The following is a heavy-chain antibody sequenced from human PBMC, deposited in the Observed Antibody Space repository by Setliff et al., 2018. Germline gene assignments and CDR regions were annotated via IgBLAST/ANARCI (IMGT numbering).Heavy chain of an antibody. CDR1: GGSISSYY. D-gene: IGHD3-16*01. CDR3: ARLRGAFDY. Sequence: PSETLSLTCTVSGGSISSYYWSWIRQPPGKRLEWIGYIYYSGSTNYNPSLESRVTISVDTSKNQFSLRLNSATAADTAVYYCARLRGAFDYWSQGTLVTVSS. CDR2: IYYSGST. V-gene: IGHV4-59*01. J-gene: IGHJ4*02.